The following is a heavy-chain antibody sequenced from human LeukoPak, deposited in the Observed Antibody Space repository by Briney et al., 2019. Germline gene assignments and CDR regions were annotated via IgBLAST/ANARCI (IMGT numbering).Heavy chain of an antibody. Sequence: GRSLRLSCAASGFTFSSYAMHWVREAPGKGLEWVAVISYDGSNKYYADSVKGRFTISRDNSKNTLYLQMNSLRAEDTAVYYCAKHGLELVSLPPLNYWGQGTLVTVSS. V-gene: IGHV3-30-3*02. D-gene: IGHD2-2*01. CDR1: GFTFSSYA. CDR2: ISYDGSNK. J-gene: IGHJ4*02. CDR3: AKHGLELVSLPPLNY.